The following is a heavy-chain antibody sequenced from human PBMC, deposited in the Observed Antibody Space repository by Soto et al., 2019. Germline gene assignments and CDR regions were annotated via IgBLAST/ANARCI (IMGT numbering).Heavy chain of an antibody. J-gene: IGHJ4*02. V-gene: IGHV1-18*01. Sequence: QVELVQSGAEVKKPGASVKVSCKASGYTFTRYGISWLRQAPGQGLEWMGWISAYNGNTNYAQKLQGRVTMTTDTSTSTAYMELRSLRSDDTAVYYCARVREDWVLYYCDYWGQGTLVTVSS. CDR2: ISAYNGNT. CDR3: ARVREDWVLYYCDY. CDR1: GYTFTRYG. D-gene: IGHD3-9*01.